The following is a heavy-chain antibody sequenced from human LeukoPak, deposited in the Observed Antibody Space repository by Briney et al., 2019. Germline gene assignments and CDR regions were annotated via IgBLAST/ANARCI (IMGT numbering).Heavy chain of an antibody. D-gene: IGHD1-26*01. CDR2: MYNSGST. Sequence: SETLSLTCTVSGGSISTYYWSWIRQPPGKGLEWIGYMYNSGSTNYNPSLKSRVTISIDTSKDQVSLRLSSVTAADTAVYYCARQGSGGRSFDVWGQGTMVTVSS. J-gene: IGHJ3*01. V-gene: IGHV4-59*08. CDR3: ARQGSGGRSFDV. CDR1: GGSISTYY.